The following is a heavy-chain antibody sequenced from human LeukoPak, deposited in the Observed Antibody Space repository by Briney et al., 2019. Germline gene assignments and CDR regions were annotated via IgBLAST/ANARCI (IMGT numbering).Heavy chain of an antibody. V-gene: IGHV4-31*03. CDR3: ARDGWSGYDC. CDR2: IYYSGST. Sequence: PSETLSLTCTVSGGSVSSGSYYWSWIRQHPGKGLEWIGYIYYSGSTYYSPSLKSRVTISVDTSKNQFSLKLSSVTAADTAVYYCARDGWSGYDCWGQGTLVTVSS. CDR1: GGSVSSGSYY. D-gene: IGHD3-3*01. J-gene: IGHJ4*02.